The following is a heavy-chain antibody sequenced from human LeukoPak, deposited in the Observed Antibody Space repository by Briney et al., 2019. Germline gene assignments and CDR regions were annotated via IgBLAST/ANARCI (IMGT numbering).Heavy chain of an antibody. CDR2: IRYDGSNK. J-gene: IGHJ1*01. V-gene: IGHV3-30*02. CDR1: GFTFSSYG. CDR3: AKDPQKYCSSTSCYGYFQH. D-gene: IGHD2-2*01. Sequence: GGSLRLSCAASGFTFSSYGMYWVRQAPGKGLEWVAFIRYDGSNKYYADSVRGRFTISRDNSKNTLYLQMNSLRAEDTAVYYCAKDPQKYCSSTSCYGYFQHWGQGTLVTVSS.